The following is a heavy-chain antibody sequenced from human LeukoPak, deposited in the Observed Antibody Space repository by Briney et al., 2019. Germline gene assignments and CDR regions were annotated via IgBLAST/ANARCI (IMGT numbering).Heavy chain of an antibody. CDR3: ARAAYSSSSIWYFDY. CDR2: IYYSGST. J-gene: IGHJ4*02. CDR1: GGSISSYY. D-gene: IGHD6-6*01. Sequence: SETLSLTCTVSGGSISSYYWSWIRQPPGKGLEWIGYIYYSGSTNYNPSLKSRVTISVDTSKNQFSLKLSSVTAADTAVYYCARAAYSSSSIWYFDYWGQGALVTVSS. V-gene: IGHV4-59*01.